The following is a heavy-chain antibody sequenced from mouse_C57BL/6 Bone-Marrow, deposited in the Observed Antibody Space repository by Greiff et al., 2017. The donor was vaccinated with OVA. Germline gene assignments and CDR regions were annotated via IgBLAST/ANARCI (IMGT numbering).Heavy chain of an antibody. D-gene: IGHD1-1*01. CDR2: IYPGSGET. CDR1: GYTFTDHI. CDR3: GIFITTVVATGDGYFDV. V-gene: IGHV1-11*01. Sequence: QVQLQQSGAELASPGASVTLSCKASGYTFTDHIMNWVKKRPGQGLEWIGRIYPGSGETNYNQKFMGKATFSVDRSSSTVYMVLTSLTSEDPAGYYCGIFITTVVATGDGYFDVWGTGTTVIVSS. J-gene: IGHJ1*03.